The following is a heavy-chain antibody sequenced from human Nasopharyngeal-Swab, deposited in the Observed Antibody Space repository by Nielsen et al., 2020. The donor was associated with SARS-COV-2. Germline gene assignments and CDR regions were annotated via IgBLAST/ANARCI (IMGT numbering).Heavy chain of an antibody. V-gene: IGHV3-74*01. J-gene: IGHJ4*02. CDR3: ARGSSADSGWGYY. CDR2: INNDGSST. D-gene: IGHD2-15*01. CDR1: GFPFSSYW. Sequence: LSLTCAASGFPFSSYWMHWVRQVPGKGLVWVSRINNDGSSTYYADSVKGRFTISRDNAKNTLYLQMNSLRAEDTAVYYCARGSSADSGWGYYWGQGTLVTVSS.